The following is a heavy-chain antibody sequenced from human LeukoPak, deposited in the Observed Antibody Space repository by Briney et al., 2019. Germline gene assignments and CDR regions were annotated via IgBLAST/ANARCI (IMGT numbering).Heavy chain of an antibody. J-gene: IGHJ4*02. V-gene: IGHV4-34*01. Sequence: KPSETLSLTCAVYGGSFSGYYWSWIRQPPGKGLEWIGEINHNGSTNYNPSLKSRVTISVDTSKNQFSLKLSSVTAADTAVYYCARGDGYYDFWSGYYHFDYWGQGTLVTVSS. CDR3: ARGDGYYDFWSGYYHFDY. CDR2: INHNGST. CDR1: GGSFSGYY. D-gene: IGHD3-3*01.